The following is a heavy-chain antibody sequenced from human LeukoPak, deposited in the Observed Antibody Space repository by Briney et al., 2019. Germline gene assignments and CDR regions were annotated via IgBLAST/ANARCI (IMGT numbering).Heavy chain of an antibody. CDR3: AKGAVMTASYSFDV. V-gene: IGHV4-4*07. CDR2: IHVSGRA. Sequence: SETLSLTCTVSGGSISTYFWSWIRQPAGKGLEWIGRIHVSGRADSNPSLKSRVTMSVDTSRSQFSLNLNSVTAADTAVYYCAKGAVMTASYSFDVWGQGTVVTVSS. CDR1: GGSISTYF. D-gene: IGHD2-21*02. J-gene: IGHJ3*01.